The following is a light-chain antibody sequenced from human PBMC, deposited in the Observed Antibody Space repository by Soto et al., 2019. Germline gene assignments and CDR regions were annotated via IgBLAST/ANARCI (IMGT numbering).Light chain of an antibody. J-gene: IGKJ1*01. CDR1: QGITNW. Sequence: DIQMTQSPSSVSASVGDRVTITCRASQGITNWLAWYQQKPGKAPKLLIHGASRLQSGVPARFSGSGSGTEFTLTISSLQPDDFATYYCQQYNSYSPGTFGQGTKV. CDR3: QQYNSYSPGT. V-gene: IGKV1D-16*01. CDR2: GAS.